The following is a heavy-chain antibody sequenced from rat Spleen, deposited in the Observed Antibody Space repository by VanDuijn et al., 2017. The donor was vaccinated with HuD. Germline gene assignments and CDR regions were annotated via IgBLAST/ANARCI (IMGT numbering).Heavy chain of an antibody. CDR2: ISYEGSST. V-gene: IGHV5-22*01. CDR1: GFTFSDYY. D-gene: IGHD1-12*01. Sequence: EVQLAESGGGLVQPGRSLKLSCAASGFTFSDYYMAWVRQAPKKGLEWVASISYEGSSTYYGDSVKGRFTISRDNAKSTLYLQMNSLRSEDTATYYCATLSVVGFAYWGQGTLVTVSS. CDR3: ATLSVVGFAY. J-gene: IGHJ3*01.